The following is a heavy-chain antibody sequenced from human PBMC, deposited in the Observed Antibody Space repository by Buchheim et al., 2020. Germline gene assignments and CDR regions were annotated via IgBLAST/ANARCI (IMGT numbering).Heavy chain of an antibody. D-gene: IGHD6-13*01. J-gene: IGHJ6*02. Sequence: EVQLVESGGGLVQPGGSLRLSCAASGFTFSNYWMHWVRQAPGKGLVWVSRINSDGSSTSYADSVKGRFTIPRDNAKNTLYVQMNSLRAEDTAVYYCSGSSLYTYYGMDVWGQGTT. CDR3: SGSSLYTYYGMDV. CDR2: INSDGSST. V-gene: IGHV3-74*01. CDR1: GFTFSNYW.